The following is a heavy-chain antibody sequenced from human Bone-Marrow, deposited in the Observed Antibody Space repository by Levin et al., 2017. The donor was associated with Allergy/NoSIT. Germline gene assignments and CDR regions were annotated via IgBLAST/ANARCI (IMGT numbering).Heavy chain of an antibody. CDR2: ISSSSSYI. V-gene: IGHV3-21*01. D-gene: IGHD4-17*01. CDR3: ARDRHDYGDYFEDY. Sequence: PGGSLRLSCAASGFTFSSYSMNWVRQAPGKGLEWVSSISSSSSYIYYADSVKGRFTISRDNAKNSLYLQMNSLRAEDTAVYYCARDRHDYGDYFEDYWGQGTLVTVSS. CDR1: GFTFSSYS. J-gene: IGHJ4*02.